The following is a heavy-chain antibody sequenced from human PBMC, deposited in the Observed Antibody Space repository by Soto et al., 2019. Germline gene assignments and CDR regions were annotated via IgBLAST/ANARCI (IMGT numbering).Heavy chain of an antibody. CDR1: GFTFDDYA. CDR2: ISWNSGSI. D-gene: IGHD2-2*01. J-gene: IGHJ3*02. Sequence: GGSLRLSCAASGFTFDDYAMHWVRQAPGKXLEWVSGISWNSGSIGYADSVKGRFTISRDNAKNSLYLQMNSLRAEDTALYYCANLEDIVVVRAAHYDGDPFDIWGQGTMVAVSS. CDR3: ANLEDIVVVRAAHYDGDPFDI. V-gene: IGHV3-9*01.